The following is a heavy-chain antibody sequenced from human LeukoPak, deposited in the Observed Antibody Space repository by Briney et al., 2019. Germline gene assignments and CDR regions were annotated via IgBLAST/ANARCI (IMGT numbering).Heavy chain of an antibody. CDR2: IQYDGNNK. CDR3: AKDRSGPAEH. J-gene: IGHJ1*01. D-gene: IGHD2-15*01. Sequence: GGSLRLSCAASGFSFSSYGMHWVRQAPGKGLEWVAFIQYDGNNKYYADSVRGRFTISRDNSKNTLYLQMNSLRAEDTDVYYCAKDRSGPAEHWGQGTLVTVSS. V-gene: IGHV3-30*02. CDR1: GFSFSSYG.